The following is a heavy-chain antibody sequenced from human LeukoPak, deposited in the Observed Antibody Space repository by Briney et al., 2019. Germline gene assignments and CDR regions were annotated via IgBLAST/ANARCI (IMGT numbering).Heavy chain of an antibody. D-gene: IGHD3-22*01. CDR1: GYRFTSYW. CDR3: ARLYDSSGPDY. J-gene: IGHJ4*02. Sequence: GESLQISCQGSGYRFTSYWIGWVRPMPGKGLEWMGIIYPGDSDTRYSPSFQGQVTISADKSISTAYLQWSSLKASDTAMYYCARLYDSSGPDYWGQGTLVTVSS. CDR2: IYPGDSDT. V-gene: IGHV5-51*01.